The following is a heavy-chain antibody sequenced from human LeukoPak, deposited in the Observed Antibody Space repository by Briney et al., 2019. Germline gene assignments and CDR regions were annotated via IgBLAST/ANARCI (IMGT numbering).Heavy chain of an antibody. CDR3: ARLVCSSSSCWDSAAFDI. CDR1: GYTFTSYG. D-gene: IGHD2-15*01. V-gene: IGHV1-18*01. Sequence: SVKVSCKASGYTFTSYGISWVRQAPGQGLEWMGWISAYNGNTNYVQKVQGRVIMTRDTSTSTAYMYVRSMRSDDTAVYCCARLVCSSSSCWDSAAFDIWGQGTVVTVSS. CDR2: ISAYNGNT. J-gene: IGHJ3*02.